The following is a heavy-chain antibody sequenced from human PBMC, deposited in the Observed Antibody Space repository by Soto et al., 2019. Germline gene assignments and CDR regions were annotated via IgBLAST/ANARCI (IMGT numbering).Heavy chain of an antibody. CDR3: ARQSPDYLGSVGWFDP. D-gene: IGHD1-26*01. Sequence: GTLSLTCTVSGGSISSSSYYWVWIRQPPGKGLEWIGSIYYSGTTYYNPSLKSRVTISVDTSKNQFSLKLRSVTAADTAVYYCARQSPDYLGSVGWFDPWGQGTLVTVSS. CDR2: IYYSGTT. CDR1: GGSISSSSYY. J-gene: IGHJ5*02. V-gene: IGHV4-39*01.